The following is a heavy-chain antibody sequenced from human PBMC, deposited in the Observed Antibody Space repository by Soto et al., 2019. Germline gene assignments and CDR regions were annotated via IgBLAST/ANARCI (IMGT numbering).Heavy chain of an antibody. CDR3: AMSNDIINQEGPISFY. CDR1: GGTFSSYT. J-gene: IGHJ4*02. D-gene: IGHD3-16*01. CDR2: IITIIGKA. V-gene: IGHV1-69*02. Sequence: QVQLVQSGAEVKKPGSSVKVSCKASGGTFSSYTFIWVRQAPGQGLEWMGRIITIIGKATSAQNFQGRVTSTAYKSTTTANLELSRLRSEDTAVSYCAMSNDIINQEGPISFYWGQGTLVTVPS.